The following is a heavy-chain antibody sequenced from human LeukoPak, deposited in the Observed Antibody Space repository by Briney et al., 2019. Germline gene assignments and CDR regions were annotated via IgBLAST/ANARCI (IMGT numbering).Heavy chain of an antibody. CDR3: ARLPFGSGHFDY. V-gene: IGHV4-59*08. CDR2: IYHTGST. Sequence: SETLSLTCTVSGGSISSDYWSWIRQPPGKALEWIGNIYHTGSTNYNPSLKSRVTISVDTSKNQFSLKLSSVTAADTAVYYCARLPFGSGHFDYWGQGTLVTVSS. J-gene: IGHJ4*02. D-gene: IGHD3-10*01. CDR1: GGSISSDY.